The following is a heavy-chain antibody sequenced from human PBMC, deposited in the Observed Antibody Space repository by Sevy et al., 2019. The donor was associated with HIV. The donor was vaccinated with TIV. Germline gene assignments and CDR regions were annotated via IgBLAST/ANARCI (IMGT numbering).Heavy chain of an antibody. J-gene: IGHJ6*02. V-gene: IGHV3-11*01. D-gene: IGHD2-15*01. Sequence: GGSLRLSCAASGFTFSDYYMSWIRRAPGKGLEWVSYISSSGSTIYYADSGKGRFTISRDNAKNSLYLQMNSLRAEDTAVYYCARDLVAARPLEDYYGMDVWGQGTTVTVSS. CDR2: ISSSGSTI. CDR3: ARDLVAARPLEDYYGMDV. CDR1: GFTFSDYY.